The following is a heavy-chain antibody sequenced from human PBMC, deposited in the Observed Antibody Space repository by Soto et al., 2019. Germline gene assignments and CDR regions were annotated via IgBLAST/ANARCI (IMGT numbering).Heavy chain of an antibody. J-gene: IGHJ4*02. CDR2: VYSDGST. Sequence: VQLVESGGGLIQPGGSLRLSCAASGFTVSNNYMSWVRQAPGKGLEWVSVVYSDGSTYYADSVKGRFTISRDNSKNTVYLQMNSLRAEDTAVYYCARGATVVTPKSDDYWGQGTLVTVSS. CDR3: ARGATVVTPKSDDY. CDR1: GFTVSNNY. D-gene: IGHD4-17*01. V-gene: IGHV3-53*01.